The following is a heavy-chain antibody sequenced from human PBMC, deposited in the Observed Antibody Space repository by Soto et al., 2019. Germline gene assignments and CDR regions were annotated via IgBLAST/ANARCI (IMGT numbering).Heavy chain of an antibody. J-gene: IGHJ6*02. Sequence: SGTLSLTCTVSGGSISSYYWSWIRQPTGKGLEWIGRIYTSGSTNYNPSLKSRVTMSVDTSKNQFSLMLSSVTAADTAVDYCARGIVVLPAAIRYYYYYGMYVWRQGTTVTV. D-gene: IGHD2-2*02. CDR2: IYTSGST. CDR1: GGSISSYY. CDR3: ARGIVVLPAAIRYYYYYGMYV. V-gene: IGHV4-4*07.